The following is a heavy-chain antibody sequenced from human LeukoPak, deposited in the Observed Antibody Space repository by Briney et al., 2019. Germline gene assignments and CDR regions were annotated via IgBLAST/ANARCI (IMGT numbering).Heavy chain of an antibody. CDR2: ISGSGDYT. V-gene: IGHV3-23*01. Sequence: GGSLRLSCAASGFTFSSHGMSWVRQAPGKGLEWVSTISGSGDYTYYADSVKGRFTISRDNSKNTLYLQMNSLRAEDTAVYYCAKGSIVGATSYYYLDVWGTGTTVTVSS. J-gene: IGHJ6*03. CDR3: AKGSIVGATSYYYLDV. CDR1: GFTFSSHG. D-gene: IGHD1-26*01.